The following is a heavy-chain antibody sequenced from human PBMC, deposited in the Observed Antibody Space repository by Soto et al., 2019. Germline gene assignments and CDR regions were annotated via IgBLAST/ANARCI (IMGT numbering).Heavy chain of an antibody. CDR1: GFTFSSYW. V-gene: IGHV3-74*01. Sequence: SMVLSCTASGFTFSSYWMHWVRQAPGKGLVWVSRINSDGSSTSYADSVKGRFTISRDNAKNTLYLQMNSLRAEDTAVYYCASGGRIADDLGKDVWSQGTWVTDS. D-gene: IGHD1-1*01. J-gene: IGHJ6*02. CDR3: ASGGRIADDLGKDV. CDR2: INSDGSST.